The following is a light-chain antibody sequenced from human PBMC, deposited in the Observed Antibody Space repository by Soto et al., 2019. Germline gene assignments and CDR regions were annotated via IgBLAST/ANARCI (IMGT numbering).Light chain of an antibody. V-gene: IGKV3-20*01. CDR3: QQSGSSLT. CDR2: AAS. CDR1: QSFSSRY. Sequence: EIVLTQSPGTLSLSPGERATLSCRASQSFSSRYLAWYQQKPGQAPRLLIYAASNRATGIPDRFSGSGSGTDFTLTISRLEPEDFAVYFCQQSGSSLTFGQGTKLEMK. J-gene: IGKJ2*01.